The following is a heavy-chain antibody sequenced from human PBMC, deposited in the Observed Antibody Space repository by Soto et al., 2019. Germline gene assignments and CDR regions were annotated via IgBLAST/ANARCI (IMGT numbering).Heavy chain of an antibody. V-gene: IGHV3-30-3*01. CDR3: ARVAYTYGFGHAFDV. J-gene: IGHJ3*01. Sequence: QVQLVESGGGVVQPGRSLRLSCAASGFIFSTYAMHWVRQAPGKRLEWVAAISYDGSNEYYADSVKGRFTISRDNIMNTLYLQMNSLRADDTAVYHCARVAYTYGFGHAFDVWGQGTRVTGSS. CDR1: GFIFSTYA. D-gene: IGHD5-18*01. CDR2: ISYDGSNE.